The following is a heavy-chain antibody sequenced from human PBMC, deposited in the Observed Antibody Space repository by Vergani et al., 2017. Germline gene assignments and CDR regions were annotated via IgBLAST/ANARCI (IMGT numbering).Heavy chain of an antibody. CDR3: ARDGYPTADAFDI. J-gene: IGHJ3*02. CDR1: GFTFSSYA. CDR2: ISSSGSTI. Sequence: EVQLLESGGGLVQPGGSLRLSCAASGFTFSSYAMNWVRQAPGKGLEWVSYISSSGSTIYYADSVKGRFTISRDNDKNSLYLQMNSLRAEDTAVYYCARDGYPTADAFDIWGQGTMVTVSS. V-gene: IGHV3-48*03. D-gene: IGHD5-12*01.